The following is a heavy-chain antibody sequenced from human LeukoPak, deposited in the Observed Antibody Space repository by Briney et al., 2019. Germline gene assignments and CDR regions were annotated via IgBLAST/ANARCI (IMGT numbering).Heavy chain of an antibody. Sequence: PGGALRLSCAASGFPFSSYSMNWVRQAPGEGLEWVSSISSSSSYIYYADSVKGRFTIARDNAKNSLYLQMNSLRAEDTAVYYCARSGPIQYYDYVWGSYRPSFDYWGQGTLVTVSS. CDR3: ARSGPIQYYDYVWGSYRPSFDY. J-gene: IGHJ4*02. CDR1: GFPFSSYS. CDR2: ISSSSSYI. V-gene: IGHV3-21*01. D-gene: IGHD3-16*02.